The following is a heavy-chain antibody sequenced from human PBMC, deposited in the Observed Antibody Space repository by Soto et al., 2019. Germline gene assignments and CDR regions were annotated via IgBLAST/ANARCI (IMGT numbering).Heavy chain of an antibody. V-gene: IGHV4-61*08. CDR1: DDSFRCAEYY. CDR2: TYYNGDT. Sequence: NPSETLSLTCTVSDDSFRCAEYYWSWIRQPLGKGPEWIGYTYYNGDTKYNPALRSRVTMSEDTSKNQFSLRLSSVTAADTAVYFCARGPAYIDGWRTFDLWGRGILVTVS. J-gene: IGHJ4*02. CDR3: ARGPAYIDGWRTFDL. D-gene: IGHD6-19*01.